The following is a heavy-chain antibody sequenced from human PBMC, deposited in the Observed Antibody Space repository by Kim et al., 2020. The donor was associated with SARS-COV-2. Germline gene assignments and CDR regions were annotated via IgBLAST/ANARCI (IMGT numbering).Heavy chain of an antibody. V-gene: IGHV4-34*01. CDR3: ARGTVEMATIPLLDY. J-gene: IGHJ4*02. CDR1: GGSFSGYY. CDR2: INHSGST. D-gene: IGHD5-12*01. Sequence: SETLSLTCAVYGGSFSGYYWSWIRQPPGKGLEWIGEINHSGSTNYNPSLKSRVTISVDTSKNQFSLKLSSVTAADTAVYYCARGTVEMATIPLLDYWGQG.